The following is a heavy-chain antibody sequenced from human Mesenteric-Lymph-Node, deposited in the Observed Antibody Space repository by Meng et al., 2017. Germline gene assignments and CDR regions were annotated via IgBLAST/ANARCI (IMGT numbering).Heavy chain of an antibody. CDR3: AKEKTSGSGLDFDY. Sequence: GGSLRLSCVGSGFTFSSFAMHWVRQAPGKGLDWVSTINGNGGSTHYADSVKGRFTISRDNSKNMVYLQMNSLRAEDTAVYYCAKEKTSGSGLDFDYWGQGTLVTVSS. V-gene: IGHV3-23*01. J-gene: IGHJ4*02. CDR1: GFTFSSFA. D-gene: IGHD3-10*01. CDR2: INGNGGST.